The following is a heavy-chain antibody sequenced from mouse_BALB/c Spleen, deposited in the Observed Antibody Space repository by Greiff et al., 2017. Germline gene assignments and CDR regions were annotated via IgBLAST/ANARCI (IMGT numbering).Heavy chain of an antibody. CDR2: ISSGGST. J-gene: IGHJ2*01. Sequence: EVKLMESGGGLVKPGGSLKLSCAASGFTFSSYAMSWVRQTPEKRLEWVASISSGGSTYYPDSVKGRFTISRDNARNILYLQMSSLRSEDTAMYYCARWTNLYYFDYWGQGTTLTVSS. V-gene: IGHV5-6-5*01. CDR3: ARWTNLYYFDY. D-gene: IGHD6-1*01. CDR1: GFTFSSYA.